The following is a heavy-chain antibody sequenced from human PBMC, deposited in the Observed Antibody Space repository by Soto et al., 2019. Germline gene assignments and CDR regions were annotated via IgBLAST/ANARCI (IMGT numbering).Heavy chain of an antibody. CDR2: TSSSGRA. V-gene: IGHV4-31*03. CDR3: AGSLGYCTGGDGYGDVGFHF. Sequence: QVQLQESGPGLVKPSQSLSLTCTVSGGSISSGGYYWNWIRQRPGKGLEWIGYTSSSGRANYNPSLDGRVVISLDTSKSHFSLKLSSVTAADTAVYHCAGSLGYCTGGDGYGDVGFHFWGQGTLVTVSS. J-gene: IGHJ4*02. D-gene: IGHD2-8*02. CDR1: GGSISSGGYY.